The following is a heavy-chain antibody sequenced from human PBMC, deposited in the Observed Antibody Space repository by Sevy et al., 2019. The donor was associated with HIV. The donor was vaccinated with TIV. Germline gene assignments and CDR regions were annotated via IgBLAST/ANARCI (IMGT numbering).Heavy chain of an antibody. CDR2: IYYSGNT. V-gene: IGHV4-59*01. Sequence: SETLSLTCSVSGGSISGNFWTWIRQPPGKGLEWIGYIYYSGNTNSNPSLKSRVSISLDTSKNQFSLRLNSVTAADTAVYYCASGSGSYYDAFHIWGQGTMVTVSS. J-gene: IGHJ3*02. CDR3: ASGSGSYYDAFHI. CDR1: GGSISGNF. D-gene: IGHD1-26*01.